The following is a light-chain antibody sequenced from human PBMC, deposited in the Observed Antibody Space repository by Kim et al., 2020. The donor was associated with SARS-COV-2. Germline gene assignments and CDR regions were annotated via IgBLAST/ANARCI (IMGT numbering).Light chain of an antibody. Sequence: ASVGDTVTITCRASQSVSPSLAWYQHKPGKAPHLLIYKTSASATGVPSRFSGSGSGTEFTLTITNLQPDDFATYYCLQYKTYTRTFVQGTKVDIK. CDR3: LQYKTYTRT. J-gene: IGKJ1*01. CDR1: QSVSPS. CDR2: KTS. V-gene: IGKV1-5*03.